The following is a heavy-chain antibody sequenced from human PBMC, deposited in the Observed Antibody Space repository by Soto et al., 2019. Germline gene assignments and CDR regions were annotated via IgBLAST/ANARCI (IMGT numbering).Heavy chain of an antibody. D-gene: IGHD6-19*01. CDR3: SRERGAVASTADAFDI. V-gene: IGHV4-59*01. CDR2: VYFSGST. CDR1: GGAIPGYY. J-gene: IGHJ3*02. Sequence: SETLSLTCHVSGGAIPGYYWNWIRQPPGKGLEWIGYVYFSGSTKYNPSLKSRVTILVDMSKNQFSLRLTSVTSADTAVYYCSRERGAVASTADAFDIWGQGTMVTVAS.